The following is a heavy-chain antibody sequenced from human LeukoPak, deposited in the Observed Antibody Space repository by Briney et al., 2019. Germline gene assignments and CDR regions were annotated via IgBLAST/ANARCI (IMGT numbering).Heavy chain of an antibody. D-gene: IGHD1-26*01. CDR1: GGTFSSYA. Sequence: SVKVSCKASGGTFSSYAISWVRQAPGQGLEWMGGIIPIFGTANYAQKFQGRVTITADESTSTAYTELSSLRSEDTAVYYCASQYSRYYGMDVWGQGTTVTVSS. V-gene: IGHV1-69*13. CDR3: ASQYSRYYGMDV. J-gene: IGHJ6*02. CDR2: IIPIFGTA.